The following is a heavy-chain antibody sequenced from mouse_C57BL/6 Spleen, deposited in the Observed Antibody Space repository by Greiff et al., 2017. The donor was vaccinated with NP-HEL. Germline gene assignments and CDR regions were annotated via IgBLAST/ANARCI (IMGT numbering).Heavy chain of an antibody. CDR3: ARSGSNYPWFAY. V-gene: IGHV1-82*01. Sequence: VQLQQSGPELVKPGASVKISCKASGYAFSSSWMNWVKQRPGKGLEWIGRIYPGDGDTNYNGKFKGKATLTADKSSSTAYMQLSSLTSEDSAVYFCARSGSNYPWFAYWGQGTLVTVSA. J-gene: IGHJ3*01. CDR2: IYPGDGDT. CDR1: GYAFSSSW. D-gene: IGHD2-5*01.